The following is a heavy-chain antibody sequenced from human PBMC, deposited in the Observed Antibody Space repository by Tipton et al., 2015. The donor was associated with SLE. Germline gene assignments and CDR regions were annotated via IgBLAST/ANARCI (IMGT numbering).Heavy chain of an antibody. J-gene: IGHJ3*02. CDR1: GFTFSNYA. Sequence: SLRLSCAASGFTFSNYAMTWVRQAPGKGLEWVSVIFTGDTTYFADSVKGRFTISRDDSKNTVYLQMNSLRAEDTAIYYCARGGESQTLDIWGRGTVVTVSS. V-gene: IGHV3-23*03. CDR2: IFTGDTT. CDR3: ARGGESQTLDI. D-gene: IGHD3-10*01.